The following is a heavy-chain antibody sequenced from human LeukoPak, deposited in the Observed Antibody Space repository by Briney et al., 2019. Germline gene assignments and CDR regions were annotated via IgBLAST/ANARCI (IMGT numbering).Heavy chain of an antibody. J-gene: IGHJ4*02. V-gene: IGHV4-59*01. CDR2: IYYSGST. D-gene: IGHD3-9*01. CDR3: ARARYDILTGYTFDY. Sequence: PSETLSLTCTVSGGSISSYYWSWIRQPPGKGLEWIGYIYYSGSTNYNPSLKSRVTISVDTSKNQFSLKLSSVTAADTAVYYCARARYDILTGYTFDYWGQGTLVTVSS. CDR1: GGSISSYY.